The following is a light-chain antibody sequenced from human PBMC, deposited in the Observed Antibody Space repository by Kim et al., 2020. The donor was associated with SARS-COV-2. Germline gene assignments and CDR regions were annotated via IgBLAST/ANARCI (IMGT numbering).Light chain of an antibody. Sequence: SVRDRVTIPCRVSQTLSTWLAWYQQKPGKSPKLLLYLASTLEGGVPSRLSGSGSGTEFTLTIDSLQPDDFATNYCQYYIHSPYTFGQGTKLEI. V-gene: IGKV1-5*03. J-gene: IGKJ2*01. CDR1: QTLSTW. CDR2: LAS. CDR3: QYYIHSPYT.